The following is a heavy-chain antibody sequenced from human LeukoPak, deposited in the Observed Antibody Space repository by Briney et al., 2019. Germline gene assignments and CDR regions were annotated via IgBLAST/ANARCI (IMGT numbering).Heavy chain of an antibody. J-gene: IGHJ6*02. D-gene: IGHD3-10*01. CDR1: GGSISSGGYY. V-gene: IGHV4-31*03. CDR2: IYYSGST. Sequence: PSETLSLTCTVSGGSISSGGYYWSWIRQHPGQGLVWIGYIYYSGSTYYNPSLKRRVTISVDTSKNQFSLKLSSVTAADTAVYYCARVIIGRFGELFGPKHYGMDVWGQGTTVTVSS. CDR3: ARVIIGRFGELFGPKHYGMDV.